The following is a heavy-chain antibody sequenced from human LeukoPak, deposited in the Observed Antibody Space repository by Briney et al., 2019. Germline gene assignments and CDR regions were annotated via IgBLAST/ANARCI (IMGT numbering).Heavy chain of an antibody. CDR2: ISSGNTYI. CDR1: GFSFSTYI. V-gene: IGHV3-21*01. Sequence: GGSLRLSCATSGFSFSTYIMNWVRQAPGKGLEWVSPISSGNTYIYYADSVKGRFTISRDNAKSSLYLQMNSLRVEDTAIYYCTRDRVVGATQGLGAWGQGTLVTVSS. D-gene: IGHD1-26*01. J-gene: IGHJ4*02. CDR3: TRDRVVGATQGLGA.